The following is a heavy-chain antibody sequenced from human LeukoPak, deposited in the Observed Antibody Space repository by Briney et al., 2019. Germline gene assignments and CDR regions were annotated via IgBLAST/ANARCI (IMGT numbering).Heavy chain of an antibody. D-gene: IGHD2-2*01. J-gene: IGHJ6*03. CDR3: ARADSVPAGDYHYWYMDV. V-gene: IGHV1-2*02. Sequence: ASVKVSCKASGFTLTYYIHCVRQDPRQGLQWMGWIKPNSGDTDYAHKFQGRVTMTRDTSTTTLYIELSSLRSDDTAVYYCARADSVPAGDYHYWYMDVWGKGTTVTVSS. CDR1: GFTLTYY. CDR2: IKPNSGDT.